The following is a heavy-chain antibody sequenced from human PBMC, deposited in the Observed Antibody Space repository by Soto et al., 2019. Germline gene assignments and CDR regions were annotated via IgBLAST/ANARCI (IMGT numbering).Heavy chain of an antibody. J-gene: IGHJ3*02. CDR1: GFTFSSYS. CDR3: ARGGPMVRGVNDAFDI. Sequence: EVQLVESGGGLVQPGGSLRLSCAASGFTFSSYSMNWVRQAPGKGLEWVSYISSSSSTIYYADSVKGRFTISRDNAKNSLYLQMNSLRAEDTAVYYCARGGPMVRGVNDAFDIWGQGTMVTVSS. V-gene: IGHV3-48*01. D-gene: IGHD3-10*01. CDR2: ISSSSSTI.